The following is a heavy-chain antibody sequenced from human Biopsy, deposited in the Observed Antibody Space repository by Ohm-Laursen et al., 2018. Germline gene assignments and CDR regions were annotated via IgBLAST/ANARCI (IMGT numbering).Heavy chain of an antibody. CDR3: AREGTSVTFFGKISDYYFDS. D-gene: IGHD3-3*01. J-gene: IGHJ4*02. Sequence: ASVKVSCKASGYTFTNYAINWVRQAPGQGLEWLGWISVKTGNTNYTQKLQGRVTMTTDTSTNTAYMELRSLRSDDTALYYCAREGTSVTFFGKISDYYFDSWGPGTMVTVSA. V-gene: IGHV1-18*01. CDR1: GYTFTNYA. CDR2: ISVKTGNT.